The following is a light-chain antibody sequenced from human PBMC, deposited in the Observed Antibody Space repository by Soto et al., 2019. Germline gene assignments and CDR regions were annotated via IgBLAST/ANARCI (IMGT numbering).Light chain of an antibody. V-gene: IGLV1-51*01. CDR3: ATWDGSLPGEV. Sequence: QSVLTQSPSVSAAPGQKVTISCSGSSYNIGNNYVSWYQQLPGTAPKLLIYDNNKRPSGIPDRFSGSKSGTSGTLDITGLQTGDEADYYCATWDGSLPGEVFGGVTKLTVL. J-gene: IGLJ2*01. CDR1: SYNIGNNY. CDR2: DNN.